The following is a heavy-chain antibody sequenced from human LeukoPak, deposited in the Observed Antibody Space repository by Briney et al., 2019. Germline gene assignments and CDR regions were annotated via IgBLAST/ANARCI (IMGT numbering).Heavy chain of an antibody. J-gene: IGHJ4*02. Sequence: SETLSLTCAVYGGSFSGYYWSWIRQPPGKGLEWIGEINHSGSTNYNPSLKSRVTISVDTSKNQFSLKLSSVTAADTAVYYCARGGRRVKYFDYWGQGTLVTVSS. CDR2: INHSGST. V-gene: IGHV4-34*01. CDR3: ARGGRRVKYFDY. D-gene: IGHD2-15*01. CDR1: GGSFSGYY.